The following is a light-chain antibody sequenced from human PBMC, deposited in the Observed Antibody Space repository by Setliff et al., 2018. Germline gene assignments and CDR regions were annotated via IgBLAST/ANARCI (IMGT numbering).Light chain of an antibody. CDR2: AVT. V-gene: IGLV2-14*03. J-gene: IGLJ1*01. Sequence: QSALTQPASVSGSPGQSITISCTGTSSDVGRYNYVSWYKQHPGEAPQLMIYAVTKRPSGVSNRFSGSKSGKAASLTISGLQAEDEADYYCCSYVRGSADVFGTGTKVTVL. CDR1: SSDVGRYNY. CDR3: CSYVRGSADV.